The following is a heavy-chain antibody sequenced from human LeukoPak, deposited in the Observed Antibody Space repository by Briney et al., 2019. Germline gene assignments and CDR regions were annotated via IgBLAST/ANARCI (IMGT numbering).Heavy chain of an antibody. J-gene: IGHJ3*02. D-gene: IGHD2-2*01. CDR2: ISSNGGST. Sequence: GGSLRLSCAASGFTFSSYAMHWVRQAPGKGLEYVSAISSNGGSTYYANSVKGRFTISRDNSKNTLYLQMGSLRAEDMAVYYCAREGPFDCSSTSCIEVGAFDTWGQGTMVTVSS. CDR1: GFTFSSYA. V-gene: IGHV3-64*01. CDR3: AREGPFDCSSTSCIEVGAFDT.